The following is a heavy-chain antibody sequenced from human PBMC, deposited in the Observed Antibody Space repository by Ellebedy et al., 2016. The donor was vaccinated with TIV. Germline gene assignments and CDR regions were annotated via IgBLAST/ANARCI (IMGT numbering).Heavy chain of an antibody. D-gene: IGHD1-26*01. CDR3: ARVSGSYYKSTSGAYFDY. V-gene: IGHV1-18*01. J-gene: IGHJ4*02. CDR1: GYTFTSNG. Sequence: ASVKVSCKASGYTFTSNGISWVRQAPGQGLEWMGWISAYNGNTNYAQKFQGRVTMTTDTSTSTAYMELRSLRADDTAIYYCARVSGSYYKSTSGAYFDYWGRGTLVTVSS. CDR2: ISAYNGNT.